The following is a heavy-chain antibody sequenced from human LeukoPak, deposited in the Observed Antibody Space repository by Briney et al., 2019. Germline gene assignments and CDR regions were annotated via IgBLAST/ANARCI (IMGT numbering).Heavy chain of an antibody. CDR3: ARGEVVSDAFDI. D-gene: IGHD2-15*01. CDR2: IIPIFGTA. Sequence: SVKVSCKASGGTFSSYAISWVRQAPGQGLEWMGGIIPIFGTANYAQKFQGRVTITANESTSTAYMELSSLRSEDTAVYYCARGEVVSDAFDIWGQGTMVTVSS. J-gene: IGHJ3*02. CDR1: GGTFSSYA. V-gene: IGHV1-69*13.